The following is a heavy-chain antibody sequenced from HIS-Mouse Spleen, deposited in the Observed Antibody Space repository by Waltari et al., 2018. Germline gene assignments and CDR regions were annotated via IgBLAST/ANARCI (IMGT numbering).Heavy chain of an antibody. D-gene: IGHD6-13*01. J-gene: IGHJ2*01. CDR3: AREIPYSSSWYDWYFDL. V-gene: IGHV4-39*07. CDR1: GGSISSSSYS. CDR2: IYYSGST. Sequence: QLQLQESGPGLVKPSETLSLTSTVSGGSISSSSYSWGWIRRPPGKGLEWIGSIYYSGSTYYNPSLKSRVTISVDTSKNQFSLKLSSVTAADTAVYYCAREIPYSSSWYDWYFDLWGRGTLVTVSS.